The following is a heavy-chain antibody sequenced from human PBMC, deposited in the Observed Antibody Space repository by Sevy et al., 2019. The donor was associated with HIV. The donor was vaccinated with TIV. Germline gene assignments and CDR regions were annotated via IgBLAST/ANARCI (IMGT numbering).Heavy chain of an antibody. CDR3: VRERGPFDGFDI. CDR1: GFTFTNYG. CDR2: IWSDGNHK. Sequence: GGSLRLSCAASGFTFTNYGMHWVRQAPGKGLEWVVVIWSDGNHKYYADSVKGRFTFSRDNSRNTLSLQMNSLRVEGTAVYYCVRERGPFDGFDIWGQGTMVTVSS. V-gene: IGHV3-33*01. D-gene: IGHD3-10*01. J-gene: IGHJ3*02.